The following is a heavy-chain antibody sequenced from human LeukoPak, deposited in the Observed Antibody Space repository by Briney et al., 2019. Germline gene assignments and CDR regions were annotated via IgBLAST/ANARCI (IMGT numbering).Heavy chain of an antibody. D-gene: IGHD3-16*01. CDR3: ARGGGGLDLDY. V-gene: IGHV4-61*01. CDR2: IYYSGST. CDR1: GGSVSSGSYY. J-gene: IGHJ4*02. Sequence: PSETLSLTCTVSGGSVSSGSYYWSWIRQPPGKGLEWIGYIYYSGSTNYHPSLKSRVTRSLDTSKNQFSLKLSSVTAADTAVYYCARGGGGLDLDYWGQGTLVTVSS.